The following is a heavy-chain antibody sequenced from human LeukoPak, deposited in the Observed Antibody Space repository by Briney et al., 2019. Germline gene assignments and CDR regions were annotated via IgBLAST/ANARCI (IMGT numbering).Heavy chain of an antibody. Sequence: SETLSLTCTVSGGSISVNTYYCAWIRQPPGRGLEWIGSVYYSGRTYYNPSLKSRVTISVDTSENQLSLSLNSVTAADTAVYYCARHGPVVTATDAFDIWGQGTMVTVSS. D-gene: IGHD2-21*02. V-gene: IGHV4-39*01. CDR2: VYYSGRT. J-gene: IGHJ3*02. CDR3: ARHGPVVTATDAFDI. CDR1: GGSISVNTYY.